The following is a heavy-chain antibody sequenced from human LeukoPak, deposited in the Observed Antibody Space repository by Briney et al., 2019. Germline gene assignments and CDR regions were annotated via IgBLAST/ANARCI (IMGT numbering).Heavy chain of an antibody. Sequence: SETLSLTCAVYGGSFSGYYWGWIRQPPGKGLEWIGRIYYSVSTYYNPSLKSRVTISVDTSKNQFSLKLSSVTAADTTVYYFANPPQARYYEGWGQGTLVTVSS. CDR3: ANPPQARYYEG. D-gene: IGHD3-22*01. CDR2: IYYSVST. J-gene: IGHJ4*02. CDR1: GGSFSGYY. V-gene: IGHV4-34*01.